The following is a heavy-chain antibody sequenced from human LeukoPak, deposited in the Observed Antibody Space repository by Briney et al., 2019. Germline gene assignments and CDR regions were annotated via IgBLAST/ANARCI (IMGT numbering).Heavy chain of an antibody. CDR2: IYPGESNT. V-gene: IGHV5-51*01. CDR3: AKHVTTVATIGFAP. D-gene: IGHD4-23*01. J-gene: IGHJ5*02. CDR1: GYSFTNYW. Sequence: GESLKISCKGSGYSFTNYWIGWVRQMPGKGLEWMGFIYPGESNTRYSPSFQGQVTISADRSITTAYLQWSSLKTSDTAMYYCAKHVTTVATIGFAPWGQEPLVTVSS.